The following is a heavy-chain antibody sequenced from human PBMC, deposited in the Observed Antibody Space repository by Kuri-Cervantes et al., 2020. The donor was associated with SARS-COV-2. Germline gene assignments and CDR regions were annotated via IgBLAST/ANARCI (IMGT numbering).Heavy chain of an antibody. D-gene: IGHD3-3*01. Sequence: SCEVSGGSISSGGYSWAWIRQPPGKGLEWIGYIYQSGGTYYNPSLKSRVIISVVRSKNQFSLKLESVTAADTAVYYCGRGGDYDYSSGYSQYVQHWGQGTQVTVSS. J-gene: IGHJ1*01. CDR3: GRGGDYDYSSGYSQYVQH. V-gene: IGHV4-30-2*01. CDR1: GGSISSGGYS. CDR2: IYQSGGT.